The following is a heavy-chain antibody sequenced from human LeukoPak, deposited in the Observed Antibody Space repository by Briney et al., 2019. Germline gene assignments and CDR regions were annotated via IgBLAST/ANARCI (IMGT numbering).Heavy chain of an antibody. Sequence: TSETLSLTCTVSGGSISSYYWSWIRQPPGKGLEWIGYIYYSGSTNYNPSLKSRVTISVDTSKNQFSLKLSSVTAADTAVYYCARKAGIAAAGMISYYYGMDVWGQGTTVTVSS. J-gene: IGHJ6*02. D-gene: IGHD6-13*01. CDR1: GGSISSYY. CDR2: IYYSGST. CDR3: ARKAGIAAAGMISYYYGMDV. V-gene: IGHV4-59*08.